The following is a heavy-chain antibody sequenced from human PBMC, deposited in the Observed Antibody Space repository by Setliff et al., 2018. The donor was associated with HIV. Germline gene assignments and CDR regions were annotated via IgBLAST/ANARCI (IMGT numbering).Heavy chain of an antibody. CDR1: GFTFSRYW. CDR3: VMFSSSSG. CDR2: INNDTTTT. D-gene: IGHD6-6*01. J-gene: IGHJ4*02. V-gene: IGHV3-74*01. Sequence: GESLKISCAASGFTFSRYWMHWVRQAPGQGLVWVSGINNDTTTTTYADSVKGRFSISRDNAKNTLYLQMNGLRGEDTAVYYCVMFSSSSGWGQGTQVTV.